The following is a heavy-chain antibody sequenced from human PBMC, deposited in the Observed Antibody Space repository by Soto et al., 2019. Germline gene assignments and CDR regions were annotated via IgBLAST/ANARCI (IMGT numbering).Heavy chain of an antibody. J-gene: IGHJ4*02. D-gene: IGHD3-9*01. V-gene: IGHV1-3*01. CDR2: INAGNGNT. CDR3: AREGWLAAFDY. Sequence: AAAKVSCKASGYTFTSYAMHWVRQAPGQRLEWMGWINAGNGNTKYSQKFQGRVTSTRDTSASTAYMELSRLRSEDTAVYYCAREGWLAAFDYWGQGTLVTVSS. CDR1: GYTFTSYA.